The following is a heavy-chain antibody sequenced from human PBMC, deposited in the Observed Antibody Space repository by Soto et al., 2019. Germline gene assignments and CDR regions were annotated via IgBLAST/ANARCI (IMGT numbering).Heavy chain of an antibody. D-gene: IGHD6-13*01. Sequence: QTLSLTCAISGDSVSSNSAAWNWIRQSPSRGLEWLGRAYYRSKWYNDYAVSVKSRITINPDTSKNQFSLQLNSVTPEDTAVYYCARERSSSLSLAPPPTNWFDPWGQGTLVTVSS. CDR3: ARERSSSLSLAPPPTNWFDP. J-gene: IGHJ5*02. CDR2: AYYRSKWYN. V-gene: IGHV6-1*01. CDR1: GDSVSSNSAA.